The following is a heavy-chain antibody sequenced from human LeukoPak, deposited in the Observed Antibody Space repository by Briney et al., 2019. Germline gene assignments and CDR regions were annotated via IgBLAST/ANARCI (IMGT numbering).Heavy chain of an antibody. J-gene: IGHJ3*02. CDR1: GYTFTGYY. V-gene: IGHV1-2*02. Sequence: ASVKVSLKGSGYTFTGYYMHWGRQAPGPGLGWMGWINPNSGGTNYAQKFQGRVTMTRDTSISTAYMELSRLRSDDTVVYYCARVVAPRTDAFDIWGQGTMVTVSS. CDR3: ARVVAPRTDAFDI. D-gene: IGHD2-15*01. CDR2: INPNSGGT.